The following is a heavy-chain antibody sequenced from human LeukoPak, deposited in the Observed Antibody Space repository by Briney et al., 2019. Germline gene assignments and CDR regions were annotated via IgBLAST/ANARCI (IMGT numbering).Heavy chain of an antibody. CDR1: GFTFSSYS. CDR2: ISGNGVNT. V-gene: IGHV3-23*01. J-gene: IGHJ4*02. D-gene: IGHD2-21*01. Sequence: GGSLRLSCAASGFTFSSYSMNWVRQAPGKGLEWVSGISGNGVNTYHADSVKGRFTISRDNSKNTLYVQMHSLRAEDTAVYYCATEKGDSPDYWGQGTLVTVSS. CDR3: ATEKGDSPDY.